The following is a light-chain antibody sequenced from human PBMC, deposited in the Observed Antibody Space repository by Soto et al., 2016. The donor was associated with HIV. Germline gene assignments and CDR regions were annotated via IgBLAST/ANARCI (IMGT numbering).Light chain of an antibody. V-gene: IGLV3-21*03. CDR1: NIGRKS. J-gene: IGLJ1*01. CDR2: DDT. CDR3: QVWDSSSDHLEGV. Sequence: YVLTQPPSISVAPGKTATITCGGDNIGRKSVNWYQQKPGQAPVLVVYDDTDRPSGISGRFAGSNSGSAATLTISRVEAGDEADYYCQVWDSSSDHLEGVFGTGTKVTVL.